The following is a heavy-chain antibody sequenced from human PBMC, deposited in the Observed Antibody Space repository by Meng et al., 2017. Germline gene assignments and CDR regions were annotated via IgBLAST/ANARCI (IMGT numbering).Heavy chain of an antibody. D-gene: IGHD3-10*01. CDR2: IIPIFGTA. V-gene: IGHV1-69*06. CDR1: AVTFSSYA. Sequence: QVQLVEAGAEVKKPGASVKVSCKASAVTFSSYAISWVRPAPGQGLEWMGGIIPIFGTANYAQKFQGRVTITADKSTSTAYMELSSLRSEDTAVYYCASLTGWFDPWGQGTLVTVSS. J-gene: IGHJ5*02. CDR3: ASLTGWFDP.